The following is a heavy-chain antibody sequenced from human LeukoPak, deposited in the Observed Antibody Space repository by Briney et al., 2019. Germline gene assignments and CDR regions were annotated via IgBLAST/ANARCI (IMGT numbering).Heavy chain of an antibody. V-gene: IGHV3-21*01. J-gene: IGHJ4*02. CDR3: AREGYYYDSSGYYPIDY. D-gene: IGHD3-22*01. CDR1: GFTFSSYS. Sequence: GGSLRLSCAASGFTFSSYSMNWVRQAPGKGLEWVSSISSSNSYIYYADSVKGRFTISRDNAKNSLYLQMNSLRAEDTAVYYCAREGYYYDSSGYYPIDYWGQGTLVTVSS. CDR2: ISSSNSYI.